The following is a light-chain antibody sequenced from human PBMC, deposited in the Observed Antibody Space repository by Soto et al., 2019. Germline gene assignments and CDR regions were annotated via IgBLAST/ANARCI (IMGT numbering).Light chain of an antibody. J-gene: IGKJ5*01. CDR1: QSVSSD. Sequence: EIVMTQSPATLSVSPGERATLSCRASQSVSSDLAWYQQKPGQAPRLLIYGASTRATGIPARFSGSGSGTAFTLTISSLQSEDFAVYYCQQYNYWPPITFGQGTRLEIK. CDR2: GAS. CDR3: QQYNYWPPIT. V-gene: IGKV3-15*01.